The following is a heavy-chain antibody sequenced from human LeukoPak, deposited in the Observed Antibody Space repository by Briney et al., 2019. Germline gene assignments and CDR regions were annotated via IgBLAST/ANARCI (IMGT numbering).Heavy chain of an antibody. CDR3: ARERIQLDP. V-gene: IGHV4-39*01. Sequence: KPSETLSLTCTVSGGSIGSSSYYWAWIRQPPGKGLEWIASIFSGGNTYYNPSLKSRVIISVDTSKNEFSLKLNSVTAADTAVYYCARERIQLDPWGQGTLVTVSS. D-gene: IGHD2-15*01. CDR2: IFSGGNT. J-gene: IGHJ5*02. CDR1: GGSIGSSSYY.